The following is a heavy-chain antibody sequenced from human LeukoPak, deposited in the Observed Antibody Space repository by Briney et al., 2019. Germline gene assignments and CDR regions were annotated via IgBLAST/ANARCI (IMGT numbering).Heavy chain of an antibody. CDR1: GGSISSYY. D-gene: IGHD2-8*01. CDR2: IYTSGST. V-gene: IGHV4-4*07. Sequence: SETLSLTCTVSGGSISSYYWSWIRQPAGKGLEWIGRIYTSGSTNYNPSLKSRVTMSVDTSKNQFSLKLSSVTAADTAVYYCARAILVTVYAAFDYWSQGTLVTVSS. CDR3: ARAILVTVYAAFDY. J-gene: IGHJ4*02.